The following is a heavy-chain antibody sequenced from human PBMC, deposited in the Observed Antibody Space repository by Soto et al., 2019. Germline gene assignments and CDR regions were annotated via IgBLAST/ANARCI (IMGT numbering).Heavy chain of an antibody. CDR1: GFSFSTYS. D-gene: IGHD3-16*01. V-gene: IGHV3-30-3*01. J-gene: IGHJ4*02. CDR3: ARVYSRLDYGIDY. CDR2: ISYDGSNK. Sequence: GGSLRLSCTASGFSFSTYSMHWVRQAPGKGLEWVAVISYDGSNKYYVDSVKGRFTISRDNSKNTLYLEMGSLRPDDTAVYFCARVYSRLDYGIDYWGQGTPVTVSS.